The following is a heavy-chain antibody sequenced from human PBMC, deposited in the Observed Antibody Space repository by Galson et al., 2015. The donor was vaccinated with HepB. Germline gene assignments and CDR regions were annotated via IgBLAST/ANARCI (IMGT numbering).Heavy chain of an antibody. D-gene: IGHD2-21*02. Sequence: SLRLSCAASGFTFSSYSMNWVRQAPGKGLEWVSYISSRSSTMYYADSVKGRFTISRDNAKNSLYVQMKSLRDEDTAVYYCARVVILAYCGGDCYRAGMDVWGQGTTVTVSS. CDR1: GFTFSSYS. CDR2: ISSRSSTM. J-gene: IGHJ6*02. CDR3: ARVVILAYCGGDCYRAGMDV. V-gene: IGHV3-48*02.